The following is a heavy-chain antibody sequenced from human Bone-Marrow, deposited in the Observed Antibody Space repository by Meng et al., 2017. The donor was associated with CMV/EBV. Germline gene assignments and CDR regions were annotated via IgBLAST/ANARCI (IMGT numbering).Heavy chain of an antibody. Sequence: ASVKVSCKASGYTFTGYYMHWVRQAPGQGLEGMGWINPNSGGTNYAQKFQGRVTMTRDTSISTAYMELSRLRSDDTAVYYCARYCSSTSCYTHYYYGMDVWGQGTTVTVSS. CDR3: ARYCSSTSCYTHYYYGMDV. V-gene: IGHV1-2*02. CDR1: GYTFTGYY. CDR2: INPNSGGT. J-gene: IGHJ6*02. D-gene: IGHD2-2*02.